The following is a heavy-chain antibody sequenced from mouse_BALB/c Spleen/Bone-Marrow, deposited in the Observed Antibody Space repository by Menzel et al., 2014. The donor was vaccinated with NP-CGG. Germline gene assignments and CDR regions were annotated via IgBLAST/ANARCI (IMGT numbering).Heavy chain of an antibody. CDR2: ISSGSSTI. Sequence: EVKVVESGGGLVQPGGSRKLSCAASGFTFSSFGMHWVRQAPEKGLEWVAYISSGSSTIYYADTVKGRFTISRDNPKNTLFLQMTSLRSEDTARYYWASDYDDFDYWGQGTTLTVSS. CDR1: GFTFSSFG. D-gene: IGHD2-4*01. CDR3: ASDYDDFDY. V-gene: IGHV5-17*02. J-gene: IGHJ2*01.